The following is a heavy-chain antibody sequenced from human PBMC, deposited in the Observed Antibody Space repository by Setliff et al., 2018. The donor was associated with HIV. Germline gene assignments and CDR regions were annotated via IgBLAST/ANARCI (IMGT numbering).Heavy chain of an antibody. D-gene: IGHD3-22*01. CDR1: GRSFSGYF. J-gene: IGHJ3*02. Sequence: PSETLSLTCAVYGRSFSGYFWTWIRQPPQKRLEWIGEINHGGDTNYNPSLKSRVTISVDTSKNQFSLKLSSVTAADTAVYYCARVGDFYDGSGHYSVLDAFDMWGQGTKVTVSS. V-gene: IGHV4-34*01. CDR3: ARVGDFYDGSGHYSVLDAFDM. CDR2: INHGGDT.